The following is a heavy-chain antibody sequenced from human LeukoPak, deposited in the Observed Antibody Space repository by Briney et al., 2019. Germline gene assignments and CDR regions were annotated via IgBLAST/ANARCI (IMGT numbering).Heavy chain of an antibody. Sequence: GGSLRLSCAASGFTFDDYAVHWVRHAPGKGLEWVSGISWNSGSIGYADSVKGRFTISRDNAKNSLYLQMNSLRAEDTALYYCAKAAAQANYFDYWGQGTLVTVSS. CDR3: AKAAAQANYFDY. CDR2: ISWNSGSI. J-gene: IGHJ4*02. CDR1: GFTFDDYA. D-gene: IGHD6-13*01. V-gene: IGHV3-9*01.